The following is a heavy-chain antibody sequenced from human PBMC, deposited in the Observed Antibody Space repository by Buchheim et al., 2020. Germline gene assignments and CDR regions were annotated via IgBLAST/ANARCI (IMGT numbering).Heavy chain of an antibody. CDR1: GFTLSNYC. J-gene: IGHJ4*02. Sequence: EVQLVESGGGLVQPGGSLRLSCAASGFTLSNYCMHWVRQAPGKGLMWVSRINSDGSSRTYADSVKGRFTISRDNAKNTPFLQMNSLGAEDTAVYYCARAIDYTSYSNWYDIWGQGTL. CDR3: ARAIDYTSYSNWYDI. V-gene: IGHV3-74*01. CDR2: INSDGSSR. D-gene: IGHD3-9*01.